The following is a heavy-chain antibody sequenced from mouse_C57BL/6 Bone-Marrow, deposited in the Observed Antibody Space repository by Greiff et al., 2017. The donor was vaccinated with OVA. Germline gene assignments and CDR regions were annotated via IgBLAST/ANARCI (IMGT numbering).Heavy chain of an antibody. CDR3: AREDGYLAWFAY. Sequence: QVQLQQSGAELARPGASVKLSCKASGYTFTSYGISWVKQRTGQGLEWIGEIYPRSGNTYYNDKFKGKATLTVDKSSSTAYMELRSLTSEDSAVYFCAREDGYLAWFAYWGQGTLVTVSA. CDR2: IYPRSGNT. D-gene: IGHD2-3*01. V-gene: IGHV1-81*01. J-gene: IGHJ3*01. CDR1: GYTFTSYG.